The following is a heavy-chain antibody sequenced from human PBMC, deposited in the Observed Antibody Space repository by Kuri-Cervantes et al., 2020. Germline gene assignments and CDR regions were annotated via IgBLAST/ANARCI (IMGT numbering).Heavy chain of an antibody. J-gene: IGHJ4*02. D-gene: IGHD3-16*01. V-gene: IGHV4-4*07. CDR3: ARVSAGGRFDS. Sequence: SETLSLTCSVSGASISSYYWTWIRQPAGKGLEWIGRIFSSGSTDYNPSLKSRVTLSGDKSKNQFSLKFDSVTAADTAVYYCARVSAGGRFDSWGQGTLVTVSS. CDR1: GASISSYY. CDR2: IFSSGST.